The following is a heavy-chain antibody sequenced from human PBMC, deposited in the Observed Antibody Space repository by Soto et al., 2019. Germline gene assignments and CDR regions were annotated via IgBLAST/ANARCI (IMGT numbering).Heavy chain of an antibody. J-gene: IGHJ4*02. CDR3: ARDNYGGMLDF. Sequence: SETLSLTCTVCGGSILNGCHYWTWIRQHPGKGLEWIGRIFFSGNTHYNPALKSRLTFSLDTAKNQFSLKLTSVTAADTAIYYCARDNYGGMLDFFGPRTLVAFCS. CDR2: IFFSGNT. CDR1: GGSILNGCHY. D-gene: IGHD4-17*01. V-gene: IGHV4-31*03.